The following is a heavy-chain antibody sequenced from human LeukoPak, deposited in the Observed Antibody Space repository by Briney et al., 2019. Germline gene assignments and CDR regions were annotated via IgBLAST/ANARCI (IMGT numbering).Heavy chain of an antibody. V-gene: IGHV3-15*01. CDR1: GFTFSNVW. CDR2: IKSKTDGGTT. CDR3: TTDYYGSGSYPDAFDI. J-gene: IGHJ3*02. Sequence: NPGGSLRLSCAAPGFTFSNVWITWVRQAPGKGLEWVGRIKSKTDGGTTDYAAPVKGRFTLSRDDSKNTLYLQMNSLKTEDTAVYYCTTDYYGSGSYPDAFDIWCRGTMVTVSS. D-gene: IGHD3-10*01.